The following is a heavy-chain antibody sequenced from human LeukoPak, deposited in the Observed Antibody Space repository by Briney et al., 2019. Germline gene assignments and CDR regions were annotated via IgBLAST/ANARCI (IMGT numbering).Heavy chain of an antibody. D-gene: IGHD2-21*02. CDR3: ARKVDRPGSLLYFDY. CDR1: GFNFISYW. V-gene: IGHV3-7*01. Sequence: GGSLRLSCGASGFNFISYWLSWFRQAPGKGLEWVANIKQDGSEKYYVGSVKDRFTIARDNAKNSLCLQMNSLRAEDTSVYDCARKVDRPGSLLYFDYWGQGTLVTVSS. CDR2: IKQDGSEK. J-gene: IGHJ4*02.